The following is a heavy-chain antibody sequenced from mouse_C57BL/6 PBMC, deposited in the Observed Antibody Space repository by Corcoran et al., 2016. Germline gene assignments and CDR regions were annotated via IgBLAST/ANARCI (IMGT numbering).Heavy chain of an antibody. CDR3: ARVVGYDNYAMDY. CDR2: INPNNGGT. J-gene: IGHJ4*01. V-gene: IGHV1-26*01. D-gene: IGHD2-2*01. CDR1: GYTFTDYY. Sequence: EVQLQQSGPELVKPGASVKISCKASGYTFTDYYMNWVKQSHGKSLEWIGDINPNNGGTSYNQKFKGKATLTVDKSSSTAYMELRSLTSEDSAVYYCARVVGYDNYAMDYWGQGTSVTVSS.